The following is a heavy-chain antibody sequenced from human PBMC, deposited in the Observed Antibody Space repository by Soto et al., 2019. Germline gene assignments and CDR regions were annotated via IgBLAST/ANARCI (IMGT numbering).Heavy chain of an antibody. Sequence: SETLSLTCAVYGGSFSGYYWSWIRQPPGKGLEWIGEINHSGSTNYNPSLKSRVTISVDTSKNQFSLKLSSVTAADTAVYYCARFVMVRGGFDDWGQGTLVTVSS. CDR3: ARFVMVRGGFDD. V-gene: IGHV4-34*01. CDR2: INHSGST. D-gene: IGHD3-10*01. J-gene: IGHJ4*02. CDR1: GGSFSGYY.